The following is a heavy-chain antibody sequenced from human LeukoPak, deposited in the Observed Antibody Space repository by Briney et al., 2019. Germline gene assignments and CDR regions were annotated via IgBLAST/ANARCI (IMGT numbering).Heavy chain of an antibody. V-gene: IGHV3-23*01. CDR3: AKGELLWFGELLDYYYGMDV. CDR1: GFTFSSYA. D-gene: IGHD3-10*01. CDR2: ISGSGGST. J-gene: IGHJ6*02. Sequence: GGSLRLSCAASGFTFSSYAMSWVRQAPGKGLEWVSAISGSGGSTYYADSVKGRFTISRDNSKNTLYLQMNSLRAEDTAVYYCAKGELLWFGELLDYYYGMDVWGQGTTVTVSS.